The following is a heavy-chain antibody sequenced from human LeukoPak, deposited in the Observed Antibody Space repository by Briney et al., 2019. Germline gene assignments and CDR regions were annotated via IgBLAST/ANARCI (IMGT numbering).Heavy chain of an antibody. J-gene: IGHJ4*02. Sequence: GASVKVSCKASGYTFTGYYTHWVRQAPGQGLEWMGWINPNSGGTNYAQKFQGRVTMTRDTSISTAYMELSRLRSDDTAVYYCARENIAVAGTVDYWGQGTLVTVSS. D-gene: IGHD6-19*01. CDR1: GYTFTGYY. CDR2: INPNSGGT. CDR3: ARENIAVAGTVDY. V-gene: IGHV1-2*02.